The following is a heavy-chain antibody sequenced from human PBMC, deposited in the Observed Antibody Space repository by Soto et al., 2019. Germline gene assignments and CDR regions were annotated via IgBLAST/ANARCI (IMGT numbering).Heavy chain of an antibody. Sequence: PSETLSLTCTVSGGFVSSGGHYWSWIRQPPGRGLEWIGYIYNRGNTDHNPSLKSRVTISIDTSKNQFSLKMNSVTAADTAVYYCASSTRTLGRLFDPWGQGTLVTVSS. V-gene: IGHV4-30-4*01. CDR1: GGFVSSGGHY. CDR3: ASSTRTLGRLFDP. CDR2: IYNRGNT. D-gene: IGHD2-2*01. J-gene: IGHJ5*02.